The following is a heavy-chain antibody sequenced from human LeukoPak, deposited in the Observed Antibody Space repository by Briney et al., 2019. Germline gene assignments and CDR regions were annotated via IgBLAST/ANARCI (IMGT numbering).Heavy chain of an antibody. CDR1: GFTLNSYA. V-gene: IGHV3-48*02. CDR2: ITRSSTTI. Sequence: GGSLRLSCAASGFTLNSYAVHWVRQAPGKGLEWVSYITRSSTTIFYADSVKGRFTISRDNAKNSLYLQMNSLRDEDTAVYYCARSGDYYDTLTGLQHWGQGTLVTVSS. D-gene: IGHD3-9*01. CDR3: ARSGDYYDTLTGLQH. J-gene: IGHJ1*01.